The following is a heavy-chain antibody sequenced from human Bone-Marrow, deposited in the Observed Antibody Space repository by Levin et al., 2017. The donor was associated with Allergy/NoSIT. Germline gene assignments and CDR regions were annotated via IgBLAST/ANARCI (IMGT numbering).Heavy chain of an antibody. CDR1: GYTFTSYG. CDR2: ISAYNGNT. V-gene: IGHV1-18*01. CDR3: ARDGKGGIAVAGIAY. Sequence: LGESLKISCKASGYTFTSYGISWVRQAPGQGLEWMGWISAYNGNTNYAQKLQGRVTMTTDTSTSTAYMELRSLRSDDTAVYYCARDGKGGIAVAGIAYWGQGTLVTVSS. D-gene: IGHD6-19*01. J-gene: IGHJ4*02.